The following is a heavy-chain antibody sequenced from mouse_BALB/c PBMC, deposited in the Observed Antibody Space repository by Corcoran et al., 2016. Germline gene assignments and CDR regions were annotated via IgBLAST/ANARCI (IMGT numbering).Heavy chain of an antibody. V-gene: IGHV9-3-1*01. Sequence: QIQLVQSGPELKKPGETVKISCKASGYTFTNYGMNWVKQAPGKGLKWMGWINTYTGEPTYADDFKGRFAFSLETSASTAYLQINNLKNEDTATYFCARYYYGSSYWFAYWGQGTLVTVSA. D-gene: IGHD1-1*01. CDR2: INTYTGEP. CDR3: ARYYYGSSYWFAY. CDR1: GYTFTNYG. J-gene: IGHJ3*01.